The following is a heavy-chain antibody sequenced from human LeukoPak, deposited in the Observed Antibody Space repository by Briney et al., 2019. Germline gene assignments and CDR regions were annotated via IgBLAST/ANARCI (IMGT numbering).Heavy chain of an antibody. CDR3: ARAFSSSWYGPGDC. D-gene: IGHD6-13*01. Sequence: ASVKVSCKASGYTFTGYYIHWVRQAPGQRLEWMGWINPNSGGTNYAQNFQGRVTMTRDTSISTAYMELSRLRSDDTAVYYCARAFSSSWYGPGDCWGQGTLVTVSS. CDR1: GYTFTGYY. CDR2: INPNSGGT. J-gene: IGHJ4*02. V-gene: IGHV1-2*02.